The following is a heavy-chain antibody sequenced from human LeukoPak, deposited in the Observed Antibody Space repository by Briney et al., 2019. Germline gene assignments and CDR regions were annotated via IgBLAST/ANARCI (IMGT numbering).Heavy chain of an antibody. Sequence: GGSLRLSCAASGFTFSTYWMYWVRQAPGKGLVWISRINSDGSSTSYADSVKGRLTISRDNAKNTLYLQLNSLRAEDTAVYYCARADYYYGSGSLDYWGQGTLVTVSS. D-gene: IGHD3-10*01. J-gene: IGHJ4*02. CDR3: ARADYYYGSGSLDY. V-gene: IGHV3-74*01. CDR1: GFTFSTYW. CDR2: INSDGSST.